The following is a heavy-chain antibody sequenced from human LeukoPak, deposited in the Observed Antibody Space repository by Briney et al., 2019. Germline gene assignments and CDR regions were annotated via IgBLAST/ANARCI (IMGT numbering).Heavy chain of an antibody. CDR2: ISSSSSYI. CDR3: ARGKVLLWFGESLDY. J-gene: IGHJ4*02. D-gene: IGHD3-10*01. CDR1: GFTFSSYS. V-gene: IGHV3-21*01. Sequence: GGSLRLSCAASGFTFSSYSMNWVRQAPGKGLEWVSSISSSSSYIYYADSVEGRFTISRDNAKNSLYLQMNSLRAEDTAVYYCARGKVLLWFGESLDYWGQGTLVTVSS.